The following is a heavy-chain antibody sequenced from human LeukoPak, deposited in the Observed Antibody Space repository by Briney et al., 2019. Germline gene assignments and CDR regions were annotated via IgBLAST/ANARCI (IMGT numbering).Heavy chain of an antibody. D-gene: IGHD3-22*01. CDR2: IYYSGST. CDR1: GGSVSSTTYY. CDR3: ARHRGDYDSSGYYWFDP. J-gene: IGHJ5*02. Sequence: PSETLSLTSSVSGGSVSSTTYYWAWIRQPPGKGLEWIGTIYYSGSTYYNPSLKSRVTISVDTSNNQFSLKLRSVTAADTAVYYCARHRGDYDSSGYYWFDPWSQGTLVTVSS. V-gene: IGHV4-39*01.